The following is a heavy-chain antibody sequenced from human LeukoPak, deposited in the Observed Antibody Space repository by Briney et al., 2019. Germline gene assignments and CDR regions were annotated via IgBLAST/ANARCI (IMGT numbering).Heavy chain of an antibody. D-gene: IGHD3-16*01. CDR1: GYTFASYG. J-gene: IGHJ4*02. CDR3: VIGYNYGHGFFDS. CDR2: ISPFNGAT. Sequence: ASVKVSCKACGYTFASYGLRWVRQAPGQGLEWLGWISPFNGATNYAQKFQGTLTMTTDTSTSTAYLDLRSLRSDDTAVYYCVIGYNYGHGFFDSWGQGTLVIVSS. V-gene: IGHV1-18*01.